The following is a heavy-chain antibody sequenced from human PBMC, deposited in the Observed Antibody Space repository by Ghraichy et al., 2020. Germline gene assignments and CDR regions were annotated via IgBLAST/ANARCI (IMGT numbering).Heavy chain of an antibody. V-gene: IGHV4-39*01. J-gene: IGHJ6*02. D-gene: IGHD5-18*01. CDR3: ARHGSRDTLYYYYGMDV. Sequence: SQTLSLTCTVSGGSISSSSYYWGWIRQPPGKGLEWIGSIYYSGSTYYNPSLKSRVTISVDTSKNQFSLKLSSVTAADTAVYYCARHGSRDTLYYYYGMDVWGQGTTVTVSS. CDR2: IYYSGST. CDR1: GGSISSSSYY.